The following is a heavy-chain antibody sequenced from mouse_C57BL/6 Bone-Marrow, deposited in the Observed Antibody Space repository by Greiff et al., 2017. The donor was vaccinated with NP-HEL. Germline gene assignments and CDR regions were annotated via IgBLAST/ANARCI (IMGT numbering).Heavy chain of an antibody. CDR1: GFSLTSYA. Sequence: VQRVESGPGLVAPSQSLSITCTVSGFSLTSYAISWVRQPPGKGLEWLGVIWTGGGTNYNSALKSSLSISKDNSKSQVFLKMNSLQTDDTARYYCAIYLLWQTGGYFDVWGTGTTVTVSS. CDR3: AIYLLWQTGGYFDV. J-gene: IGHJ1*03. D-gene: IGHD2-1*01. V-gene: IGHV2-9-1*01. CDR2: IWTGGGT.